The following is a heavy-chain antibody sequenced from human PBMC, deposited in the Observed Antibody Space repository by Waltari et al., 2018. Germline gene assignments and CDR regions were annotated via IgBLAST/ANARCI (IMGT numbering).Heavy chain of an antibody. D-gene: IGHD3-3*02. V-gene: IGHV5-51*01. CDR1: GHNFARSW. CDR3: AGAYDGNFYWHS. CDR2: IYAGDSTT. J-gene: IGHJ4*02. Sequence: EVQLVQSGAEVKKPGESLKISCKDSGHNFARSWIGWVRQLPGKGLEWMGIIYAGDSTTKYSPSFEGQVTLSADRSITTAFLQWSGLKASDTAMYFCAGAYDGNFYWHSWGQGTLVTVSS.